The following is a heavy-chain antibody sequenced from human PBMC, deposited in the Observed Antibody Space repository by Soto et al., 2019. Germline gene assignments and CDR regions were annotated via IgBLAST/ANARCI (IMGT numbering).Heavy chain of an antibody. V-gene: IGHV3-21*01. Sequence: EVQLVESGGGLDKPGGSLRLSCEASGFTFSSYSMNWVRQAPGKGLEWVSSISSSISSIYYADSVKGRFTISRDNAKNSLDLKMNSLRAEDTAVYYCARGTISLYYYDRRDAFDIWGQGTMVTVSS. J-gene: IGHJ3*02. CDR3: ARGTISLYYYDRRDAFDI. CDR2: ISSSISSI. CDR1: GFTFSSYS. D-gene: IGHD3-22*01.